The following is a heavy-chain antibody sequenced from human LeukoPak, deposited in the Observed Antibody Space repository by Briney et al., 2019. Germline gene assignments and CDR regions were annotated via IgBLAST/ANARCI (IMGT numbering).Heavy chain of an antibody. J-gene: IGHJ6*02. CDR2: IYYSGST. Sequence: PSETLSLTCTVSGGSISSYYWSWIRQPPGKGLEWIGYIYYSGSTNYNPPLKSRVTISVDTSKNQFSLKLSSVTAADTAVYYCARDLHGDYNYYYYGMDVWGQGTTVTVSS. D-gene: IGHD4-17*01. CDR1: GGSISSYY. V-gene: IGHV4-59*01. CDR3: ARDLHGDYNYYYYGMDV.